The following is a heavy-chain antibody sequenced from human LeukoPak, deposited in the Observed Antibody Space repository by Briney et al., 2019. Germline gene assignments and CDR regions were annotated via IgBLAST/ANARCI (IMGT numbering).Heavy chain of an antibody. CDR1: GGTFSSYA. D-gene: IGHD2-15*01. Sequence: GASVKVSCKASGGTFSSYAISWVRQAPGQGLEWMGRIIPILGIANYAQKFQGRVTITADKSTSTAYMELSSLRSEDTAVYYCASRGVVVAATLDYWGQGTLVTVSS. CDR2: IIPILGIA. J-gene: IGHJ4*02. V-gene: IGHV1-69*04. CDR3: ASRGVVVAATLDY.